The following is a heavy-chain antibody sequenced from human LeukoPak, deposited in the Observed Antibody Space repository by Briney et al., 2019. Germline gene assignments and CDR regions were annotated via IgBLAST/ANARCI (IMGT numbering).Heavy chain of an antibody. Sequence: HTGGSLRLSCAASGFKFDDYAMHWVRQGPGKGLEWVSGISWNTGSIGYAGSVKGRFTISRDNAKNSLYLQMNSLRAEDVALYYCTKGGSSSWYRGNWFDPWGQGTLVSVSS. V-gene: IGHV3-9*03. CDR1: GFKFDDYA. J-gene: IGHJ5*02. CDR3: TKGGSSSWYRGNWFDP. CDR2: ISWNTGSI. D-gene: IGHD6-13*01.